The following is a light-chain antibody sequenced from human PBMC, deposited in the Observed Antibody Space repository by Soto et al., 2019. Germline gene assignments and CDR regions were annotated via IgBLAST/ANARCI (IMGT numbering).Light chain of an antibody. CDR1: QGISGTY. CDR3: QPYGTSPST. V-gene: IGKV3-20*01. CDR2: SAS. Sequence: GLSQSPGTVSLTSGERATLSCRASQGISGTYVAWYQQKPGQAPRLLIYSASTRATGIPDRFSGSGSGTDFTLTISRLEPEAFAVYYCQPYGTSPSTFGRATK. J-gene: IGKJ4*02.